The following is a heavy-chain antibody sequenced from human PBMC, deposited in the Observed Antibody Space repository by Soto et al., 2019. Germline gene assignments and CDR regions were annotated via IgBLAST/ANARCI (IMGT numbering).Heavy chain of an antibody. V-gene: IGHV4-59*01. CDR3: ARVGYSHGKYYFDY. Sequence: QVQLQESGPGLVKPSETLSLTCTVSGGSISSYYWSWIRQPPGKGLEWIGYIYYSGSTNYNPSLKRLVTKSVHTTKNHFSLKLISVTAADTAVYYWARVGYSHGKYYFDYWGQGTLVTVSS. J-gene: IGHJ4*02. CDR2: IYYSGST. CDR1: GGSISSYY. D-gene: IGHD5-18*01.